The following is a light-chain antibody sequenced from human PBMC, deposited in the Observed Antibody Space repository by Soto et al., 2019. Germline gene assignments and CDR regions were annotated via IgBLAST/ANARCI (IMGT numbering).Light chain of an antibody. Sequence: DIQVTQSPPTLSASVGDRVPITCRASQTISTWMAWYQQKPGKAPKLLVYDASTLQSGVASRFSGSGSGTEFTLIISGLQPDDSATYYCQQYTNTNNPWMFGQGTKVEI. J-gene: IGKJ1*01. CDR1: QTISTW. CDR3: QQYTNTNNPWM. CDR2: DAS. V-gene: IGKV1-5*01.